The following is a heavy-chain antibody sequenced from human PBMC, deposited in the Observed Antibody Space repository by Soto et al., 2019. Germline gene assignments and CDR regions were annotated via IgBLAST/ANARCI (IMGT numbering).Heavy chain of an antibody. CDR3: AKDCKNDYYYMDV. CDR1: GFTFSSYA. V-gene: IGHV3-23*01. J-gene: IGHJ6*03. CDR2: VSGSGGST. D-gene: IGHD2-15*01. Sequence: GSLRLSCAASGFTFSSYAMSWVRQAPGKGLEWVSAVSGSGGSTYYADSVKGRFTISRDNSKNTLYLQMNSLRAEDTAVYYCAKDCKNDYYYMDVWGKGTTVTVSS.